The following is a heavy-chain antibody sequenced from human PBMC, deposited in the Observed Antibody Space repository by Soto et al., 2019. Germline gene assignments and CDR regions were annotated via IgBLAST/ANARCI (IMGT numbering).Heavy chain of an antibody. CDR1: GYSFTSYW. J-gene: IGHJ4*02. CDR3: ASNDGGVVAATLHY. V-gene: IGHV5-10-1*01. CDR2: IDPSDSYT. Sequence: GESLKISCKGSGYSFTSYWISWVRQMPGKGLEWMGRIDPSDSYTNYSPSFQGHVTISADKSISTAYLQWSSLKASDTAMYYCASNDGGVVAATLHYWGQGTLVTVSS. D-gene: IGHD2-15*01.